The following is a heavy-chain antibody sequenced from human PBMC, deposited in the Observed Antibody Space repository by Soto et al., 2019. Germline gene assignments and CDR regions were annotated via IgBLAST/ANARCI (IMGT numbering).Heavy chain of an antibody. CDR2: IEWNDGK. CDR3: ARNYDSRCFGLSDLYYFDY. J-gene: IGHJ4*02. CDR1: GFGLGTNGMC. D-gene: IGHD3-22*01. Sequence: SGPTMVKAAQTLPLTCPFWGFGLGTNGMCGSWMRPPPGKALGWLGLIEWNDGKYYSTSLKTMLXXPKXTSKKQVGLTMTNMDPVDTATYYCARNYDSRCFGLSDLYYFDYRGQGTLVTVSS. V-gene: IGHV2-70*01.